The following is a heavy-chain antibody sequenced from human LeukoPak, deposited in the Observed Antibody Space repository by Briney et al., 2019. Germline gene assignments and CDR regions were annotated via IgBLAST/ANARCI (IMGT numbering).Heavy chain of an antibody. CDR3: ARDPGNSSGYYFDY. Sequence: SLTLVSAPSEFKFNSYGMEGVREDTGKWLGWGGTIWYDGSNKYYADSVKGRFTISRDNYKNTLYLQMNSLRAEDTAVYYCARDPGNSSGYYFDYWGQGTLVTVSS. D-gene: IGHD3-22*01. V-gene: IGHV3-33*01. J-gene: IGHJ4*02. CDR2: IWYDGSNK. CDR1: EFKFNSYG.